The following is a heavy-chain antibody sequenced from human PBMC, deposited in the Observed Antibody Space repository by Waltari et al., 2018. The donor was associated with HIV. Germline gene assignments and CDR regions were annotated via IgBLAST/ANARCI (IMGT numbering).Heavy chain of an antibody. J-gene: IGHJ4*02. V-gene: IGHV4-39*01. CDR1: GGSISSSSYY. D-gene: IGHD3-22*01. CDR2: IYYSGST. CDR3: ARRSYYDSSGYYFDY. Sequence: QLQLQESGPGLVKPSETLSLTCTVSGGSISSSSYYWGWIRQPPGKGLEWIGSIYYSGSTYYNPSLKSRVTISVDTSKNQCSLKLSSVTAADTAVYYCARRSYYDSSGYYFDYWGQGTLVTVSS.